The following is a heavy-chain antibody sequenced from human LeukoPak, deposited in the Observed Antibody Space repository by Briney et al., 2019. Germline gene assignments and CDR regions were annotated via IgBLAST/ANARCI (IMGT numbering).Heavy chain of an antibody. CDR2: INHSGST. J-gene: IGHJ4*02. D-gene: IGHD3-9*01. Sequence: KPSETLSLTCAVYGGSFSGYYWSWIRQPPGRGLEWIGEINHSGSTNYNPSRKSRVTIAVDTSKNQFSLKLSSVTAADTAVYYCARGELRYFDWLLRGTYFDYWGQGTLVTVSS. CDR1: GGSFSGYY. V-gene: IGHV4-34*01. CDR3: ARGELRYFDWLLRGTYFDY.